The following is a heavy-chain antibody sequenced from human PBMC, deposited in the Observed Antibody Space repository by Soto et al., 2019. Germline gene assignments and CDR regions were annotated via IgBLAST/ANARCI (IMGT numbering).Heavy chain of an antibody. V-gene: IGHV4-59*08. CDR1: GGSISSYY. D-gene: IGHD4-17*01. Sequence: SETLSLTCTVSGGSISSYYWSWIRQPPGKGLEWIGYIYYSGSTNYNPSLKSRVTISVDTSKNQFSLKLSSVTAADTAVYYCARRYGGAIDYWGQGTLVTVSS. CDR3: ARRYGGAIDY. J-gene: IGHJ4*02. CDR2: IYYSGST.